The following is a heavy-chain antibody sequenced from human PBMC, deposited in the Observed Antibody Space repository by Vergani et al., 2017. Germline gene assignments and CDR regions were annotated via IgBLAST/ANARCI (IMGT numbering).Heavy chain of an antibody. CDR1: GGTFSSYA. Sequence: QVQLVQSGAEVKKPGSSVKVSCKASGGTFSSYAISWVRQAPGQGLEWMGGIIPIFGTANYAQKFQGRVTITADKSTSTAYMELSSLRSEDTAVYYCASTPVTKATVTQARPRQHQRYGMDVWGQGTTVTVSS. V-gene: IGHV1-69*14. CDR3: ASTPVTKATVTQARPRQHQRYGMDV. D-gene: IGHD4-17*01. J-gene: IGHJ6*02. CDR2: IIPIFGTA.